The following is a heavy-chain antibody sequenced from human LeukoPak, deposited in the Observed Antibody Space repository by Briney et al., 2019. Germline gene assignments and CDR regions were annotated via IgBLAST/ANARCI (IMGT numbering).Heavy chain of an antibody. Sequence: SETLSLTCSVSGYSISSGYYWGWVRQPPGKGLEWVANVYRDGNTYYSPSLESRVTISVDTSKNLFSLKLSSLSAADTAVYYCVRLAALRGFYYYMDVWGKGTAVTVSS. J-gene: IGHJ6*03. CDR2: VYRDGNT. CDR3: VRLAALRGFYYYMDV. D-gene: IGHD6-25*01. V-gene: IGHV4-38-2*01. CDR1: GYSISSGYY.